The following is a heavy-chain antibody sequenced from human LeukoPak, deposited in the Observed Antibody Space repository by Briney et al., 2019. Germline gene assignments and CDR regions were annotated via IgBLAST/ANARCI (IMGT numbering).Heavy chain of an antibody. CDR1: GYTFTKSY. J-gene: IGHJ3*02. D-gene: IGHD5-24*01. CDR3: ARIRDGYNDAYDI. Sequence: ASVKVSCKASGYTFTKSYIHWVRQAPGQRLEWMGLINPGGDNTDYAQNFQGRLTMTSDTPARTVYMELSSLRSDDTAVYYCARIRDGYNDAYDIWGQGTLVTVTS. CDR2: INPGGDNT. V-gene: IGHV1-46*01.